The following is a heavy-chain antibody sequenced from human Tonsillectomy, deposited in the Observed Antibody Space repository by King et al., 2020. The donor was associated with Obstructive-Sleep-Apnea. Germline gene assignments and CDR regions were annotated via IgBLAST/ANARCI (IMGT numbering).Heavy chain of an antibody. Sequence: QLQESGPGLVKPSETLSLTCTVSGGSISSYYWSWIRQPPGKGLEWIGYIYYSGSTNYNPSLKSRVTISVDTSKNQFSLKLSSVTAADPAVYYCARHADSSGYYPYYFDYWGQGTLVTVSS. CDR2: IYYSGST. D-gene: IGHD3-22*01. J-gene: IGHJ4*02. V-gene: IGHV4-59*08. CDR1: GGSISSYY. CDR3: ARHADSSGYYPYYFDY.